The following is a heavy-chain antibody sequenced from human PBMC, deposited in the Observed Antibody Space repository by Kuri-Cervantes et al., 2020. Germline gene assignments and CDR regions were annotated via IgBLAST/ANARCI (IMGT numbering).Heavy chain of an antibody. CDR3: ARAGIVGATGEFDY. J-gene: IGHJ4*02. Sequence: SVKVSCKASGGTFSSYAISWVRQAPGQGLEWMGGTIPIFGTANYAQKFQGRVTITADESTSTAYMELSSLRSEDTAVYYCARAGIVGATGEFDYWGQGTLVTVSS. V-gene: IGHV1-69*13. CDR2: TIPIFGTA. CDR1: GGTFSSYA. D-gene: IGHD1-26*01.